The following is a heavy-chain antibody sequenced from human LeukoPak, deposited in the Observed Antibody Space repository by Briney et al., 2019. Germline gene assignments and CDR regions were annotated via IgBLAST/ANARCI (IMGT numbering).Heavy chain of an antibody. D-gene: IGHD3-22*01. CDR2: ISSSSSYI. Sequence: GGSLRLSCAASGFTSSSYSMNWVRQAPGKGLEWVSSISSSSSYIYYADSVKGRFTISRDNAKNSLYLQMNSLRAEDTAVYYCARDYDSSVNFDYWGQGTLVTVSS. V-gene: IGHV3-21*01. CDR1: GFTSSSYS. J-gene: IGHJ4*02. CDR3: ARDYDSSVNFDY.